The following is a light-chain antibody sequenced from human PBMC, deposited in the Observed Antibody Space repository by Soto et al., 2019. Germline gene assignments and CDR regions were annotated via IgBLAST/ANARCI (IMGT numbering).Light chain of an antibody. CDR2: EVS. V-gene: IGLV2-14*01. CDR1: SSDIGGYDY. J-gene: IGLJ1*01. CDR3: SSYTKSSHQV. Sequence: LTQPPSASGSPGQSVTISCTGTSSDIGGYDYVSWYQQHPGKAPKLMIYEVSNRPSGVSNRFSGSKSGNTASLTISGLQAEDEADYYCSSYTKSSHQVFGNGTKVTV.